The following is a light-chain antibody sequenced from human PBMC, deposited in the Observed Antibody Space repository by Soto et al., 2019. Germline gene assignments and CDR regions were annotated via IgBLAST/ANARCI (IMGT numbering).Light chain of an antibody. CDR2: EVN. J-gene: IGLJ1*01. V-gene: IGLV2-8*01. Sequence: QSVLTQPPSASGSPGQSVTISCTGTSSDVGGYNYVSWYQQNPGKVPKLMIYEVNKRPSGVPDRFSGSKSGNTASLTVSGLQAEDGADYYCTSYAGGNNVFGTGTKVTVL. CDR1: SSDVGGYNY. CDR3: TSYAGGNNV.